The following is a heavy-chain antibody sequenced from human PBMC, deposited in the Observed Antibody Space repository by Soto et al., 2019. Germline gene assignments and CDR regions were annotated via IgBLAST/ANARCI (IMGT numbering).Heavy chain of an antibody. CDR2: ISSSGSTI. D-gene: IGHD3-10*01. Sequence: GGSLRLSCAASGFTFSDYYMSWIRQAPGKGLEWVSYISSSGSTIYYADSVKGRFTISRDNAKNSLYLQMNSLRAEDTAVYYYARDRYYYGSGSYYSRLDYWGQGTLVTVSS. CDR1: GFTFSDYY. CDR3: ARDRYYYGSGSYYSRLDY. J-gene: IGHJ4*02. V-gene: IGHV3-11*01.